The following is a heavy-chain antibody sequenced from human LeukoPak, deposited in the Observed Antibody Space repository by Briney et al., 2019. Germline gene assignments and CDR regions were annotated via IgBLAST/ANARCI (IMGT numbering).Heavy chain of an antibody. J-gene: IGHJ2*01. CDR2: IFHSEST. Sequence: SETLSLTCTVSGGSISSGNYYWSWIRQHPGKGLEWIGYIFHSESTYYNPSLKSRVTISLDASKNQFSLNLSSVTAADMAVYYCARDPGGYWYFDLWGRGTLVTVSS. CDR3: ARDPGGYWYFDL. CDR1: GGSISSGNYY. D-gene: IGHD3-16*01. V-gene: IGHV4-31*03.